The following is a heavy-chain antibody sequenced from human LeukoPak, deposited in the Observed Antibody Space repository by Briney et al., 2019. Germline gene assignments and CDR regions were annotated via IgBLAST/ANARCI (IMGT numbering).Heavy chain of an antibody. V-gene: IGHV4-61*08. CDR3: ARRLDCSGGSCYWEGAFDI. J-gene: IGHJ3*02. CDR1: GGSISSGGYY. D-gene: IGHD2-15*01. CDR2: IYYSGST. Sequence: PSQTLSLTCTVSGGSISSGGYYWSWIRQPPGKGLEWIGYIYYSGSTNYNPSLKSRVTISVDTSKNQFSLKLSSVTAADTAVYYCARRLDCSGGSCYWEGAFDIWGQGTMVTVSS.